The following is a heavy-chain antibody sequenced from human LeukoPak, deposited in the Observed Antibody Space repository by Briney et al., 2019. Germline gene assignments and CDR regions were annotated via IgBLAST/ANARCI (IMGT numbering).Heavy chain of an antibody. CDR1: GITLSNYG. J-gene: IGHJ4*02. CDR3: AKRGVVIRVILVGFHKEAYYFDS. CDR2: FGASGGGT. V-gene: IGHV3-23*01. D-gene: IGHD3-22*01. Sequence: GGSLRLSCAVSGITLSNYGMSWVRQAPGKGLEWVAGFGASGGGTYYADSVKGRFTISRDNSKNTLYLQMNSLRAEDTAVYFCAKRGVVIRVILVGFHKEAYYFDSWGQGALVTVSS.